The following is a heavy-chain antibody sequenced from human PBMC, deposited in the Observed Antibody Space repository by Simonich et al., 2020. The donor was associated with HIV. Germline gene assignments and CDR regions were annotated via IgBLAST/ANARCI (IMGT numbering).Heavy chain of an antibody. D-gene: IGHD6-6*01. CDR2: KKQDGSGN. J-gene: IGHJ4*02. V-gene: IGHV3-7*01. Sequence: EVKLVESGGGLVQPGGSLRLSFAAYGFTFSCYWMTWVRQAPGKGLELVANKKQDGSGNYYVDSVKGRFTISRDNAKNSLYLQMNSLRAEDTAVYFCARGWDGSSSFLDDYWGQGTLVTVSS. CDR3: ARGWDGSSSFLDDY. CDR1: GFTFSCYW.